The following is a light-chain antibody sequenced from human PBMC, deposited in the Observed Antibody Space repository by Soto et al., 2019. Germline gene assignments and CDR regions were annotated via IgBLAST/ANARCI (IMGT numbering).Light chain of an antibody. CDR1: QSVSSNY. CDR2: GSS. V-gene: IGKV3-20*01. Sequence: ALTQSPDTLSLSPGDRATLSCRASQSVSSNYVAWFQQKPGQAPRLLTHGSSSRATGIPDRFSGRGFGTDFTLVISRLEPEDVVVYYCQQYGSSPFTFGQGAKVDIK. J-gene: IGKJ2*01. CDR3: QQYGSSPFT.